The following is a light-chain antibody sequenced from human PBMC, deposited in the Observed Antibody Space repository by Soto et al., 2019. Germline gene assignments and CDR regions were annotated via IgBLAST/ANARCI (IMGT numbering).Light chain of an antibody. Sequence: QSVLTQPPSASGTPGQRVTVSCSGGSSNIGSNTVNWYQQLPGTAPKLLIYSNNQRPSGVPDRFSVSKSGTSASLAISGLQSEDEADYSCASWDDSLYGWVFGGGTKVTVL. CDR2: SNN. J-gene: IGLJ3*02. CDR3: ASWDDSLYGWV. CDR1: SSNIGSNT. V-gene: IGLV1-44*01.